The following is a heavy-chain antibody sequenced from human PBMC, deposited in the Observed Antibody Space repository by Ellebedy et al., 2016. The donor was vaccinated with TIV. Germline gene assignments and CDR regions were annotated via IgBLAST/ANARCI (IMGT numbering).Heavy chain of an antibody. V-gene: IGHV3-23*01. CDR2: ILGSGGST. CDR1: GFTFSGYV. J-gene: IGHJ6*03. D-gene: IGHD3-16*01. CDR3: VRFPRGAPFADYLYYMDV. Sequence: GESLKISCAASGFTFSGYVMSWVRQAPGKGLDWVASILGSGGSTYYADSVKGRFTISRDNSKNTLYLQLSSLRAEDTAVYYCVRFPRGAPFADYLYYMDVWGEGTTVIVSS.